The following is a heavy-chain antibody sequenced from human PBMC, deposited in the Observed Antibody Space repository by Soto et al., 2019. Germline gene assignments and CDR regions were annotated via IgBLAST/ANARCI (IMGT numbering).Heavy chain of an antibody. Sequence: GGSLRLSCAASGFTFSNYAMGWVRQPPGKGLEWVSTIGGGGGSPYYADSVKGRFTTFRDNSKNTLYLQMNSLRAEDTAVYYCAKSAEAVAGTVYDYWGQGTLVTVSS. CDR2: IGGGGGSP. CDR3: AKSAEAVAGTVYDY. CDR1: GFTFSNYA. V-gene: IGHV3-23*01. D-gene: IGHD6-19*01. J-gene: IGHJ4*02.